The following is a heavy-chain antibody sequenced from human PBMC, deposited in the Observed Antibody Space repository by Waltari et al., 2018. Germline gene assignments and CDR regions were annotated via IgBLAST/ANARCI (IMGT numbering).Heavy chain of an antibody. CDR2: IYWNDDK. CDR3: AHGPAVLRFLEWSHDAFDI. CDR1: GFSLSTSGVG. J-gene: IGHJ3*02. V-gene: IGHV2-5*01. D-gene: IGHD3-3*01. Sequence: QITLKESGPTLVKPTQTLTLTCTFSGFSLSTSGVGVGWIRQPPGKALEWLALIYWNDDKRYSPSLKSRLTITKDTSKNQVVLTMTTMDPVDTATYYCAHGPAVLRFLEWSHDAFDIWGQGTMVTVSS.